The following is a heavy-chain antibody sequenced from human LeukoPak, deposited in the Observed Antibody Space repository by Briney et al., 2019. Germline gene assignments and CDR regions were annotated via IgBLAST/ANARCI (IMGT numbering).Heavy chain of an antibody. CDR3: ARDEEQLTRYDY. CDR2: ISAYNGNT. V-gene: IGHV1-18*01. J-gene: IGHJ4*02. D-gene: IGHD6-6*01. Sequence: ASVKVSCKASGYTFTSYGISWVRQAPGQGLEWMGWISAYNGNTTYAQKLQGRVTMTTDTSTSTAYMELRSLRSDDTAVYYCARDEEQLTRYDYWGQGTLVTVSS. CDR1: GYTFTSYG.